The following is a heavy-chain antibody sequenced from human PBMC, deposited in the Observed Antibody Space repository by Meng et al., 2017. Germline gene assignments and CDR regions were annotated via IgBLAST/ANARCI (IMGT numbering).Heavy chain of an antibody. D-gene: IGHD2-2*01. V-gene: IGHV1-2*06. J-gene: IGHJ6*02. Sequence: ASVKVSCKASGYTFTGYYMHWVRQAPGQGLEWMGRINPNSGGTNYAQKFQGRVTMTRDTSISTAYMELSRLRSDDTAMYYCASNIPPRWDIVVVPAAEVPYYYYGMDVWGQGTTVTVSS. CDR3: ASNIPPRWDIVVVPAAEVPYYYYGMDV. CDR2: INPNSGGT. CDR1: GYTFTGYY.